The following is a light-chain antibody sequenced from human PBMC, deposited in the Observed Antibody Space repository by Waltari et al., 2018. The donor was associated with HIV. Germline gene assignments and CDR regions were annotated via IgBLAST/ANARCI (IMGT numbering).Light chain of an antibody. Sequence: SVLTQPPSVSGAPGPRVTISCPGSNPHIGAGYDVHWYQQVPGRAPKLLIYDNTNRPSGVPDRFSGYKSGTSAALAITGLQAVDETDYYCQSFDTSLSASVFGTGTRVTVL. J-gene: IGLJ1*01. V-gene: IGLV1-40*01. CDR3: QSFDTSLSASV. CDR1: NPHIGAGYD. CDR2: DNT.